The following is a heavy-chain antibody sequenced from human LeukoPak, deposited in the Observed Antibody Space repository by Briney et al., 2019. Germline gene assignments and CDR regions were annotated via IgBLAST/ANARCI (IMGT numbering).Heavy chain of an antibody. CDR1: GLSFSNAW. CDR2: IKRNTDTGTT. V-gene: IGHV3-15*01. D-gene: IGHD6-19*01. CDR3: TTGDRGWQDY. J-gene: IGHJ4*02. Sequence: GSLRLSCAASGLSFSNAWMSWVRQAPGKGLEWAPLIKRNTDTGTTNCGASVGGRFTVSRDDSKNTLYLQRSSLKIEVTAVYYCTTGDRGWQDYWGQGTLVTVSS.